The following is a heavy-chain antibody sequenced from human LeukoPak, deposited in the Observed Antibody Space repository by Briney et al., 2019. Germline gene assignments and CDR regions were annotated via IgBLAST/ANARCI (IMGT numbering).Heavy chain of an antibody. CDR1: GYTFTSYG. J-gene: IGHJ6*02. CDR3: ARDSSYYYDSSGYYLYLYYCYYGMDV. V-gene: IGHV1-18*01. CDR2: ISAYNGNT. D-gene: IGHD3-22*01. Sequence: GASVKVSCKASGYTFTSYGISWVRQAPGQGLEWMGWISAYNGNTNYAQKLQGRVTMTTDTSTSTAYMELRSLRSDDTAVYYCARDSSYYYDSSGYYLYLYYCYYGMDVWGQGTTVTVSS.